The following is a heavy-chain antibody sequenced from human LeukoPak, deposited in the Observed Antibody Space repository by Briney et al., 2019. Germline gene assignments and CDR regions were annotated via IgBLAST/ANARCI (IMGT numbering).Heavy chain of an antibody. CDR2: IIPIFGTA. J-gene: IGHJ4*02. CDR1: GGTFSSYA. D-gene: IGHD5-18*01. V-gene: IGHV1-69*06. Sequence: ASVKVSCKASGGTFSSYATSWVRQAPGQGLEWMGGIIPIFGTANYAQKFQGRVTITADKSTSTAYMELSSLRSEDTAVYCCARGQGGYSYGYFVYWGQGTLVTVSS. CDR3: ARGQGGYSYGYFVY.